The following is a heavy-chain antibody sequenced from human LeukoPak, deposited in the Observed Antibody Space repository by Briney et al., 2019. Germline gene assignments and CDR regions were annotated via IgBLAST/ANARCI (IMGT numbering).Heavy chain of an antibody. V-gene: IGHV4-38-2*02. CDR2: IYPSGTT. Sequence: PSETLSLTCTVPGYSISSGYYWGWIRQPPGKGLEWIGNIYPSGTTYYNPSLKTRVTISVDTSKNQFSLKLSSVTAADTAVYFCARAYSSSWYFNWFDPWGQGTLVTVSS. D-gene: IGHD6-13*01. CDR3: ARAYSSSWYFNWFDP. CDR1: GYSISSGYY. J-gene: IGHJ5*02.